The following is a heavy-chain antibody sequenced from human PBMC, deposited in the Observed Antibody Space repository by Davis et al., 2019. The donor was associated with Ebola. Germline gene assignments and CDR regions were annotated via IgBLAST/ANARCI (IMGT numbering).Heavy chain of an antibody. J-gene: IGHJ6*02. CDR1: GFTISSYG. CDR3: AKSSAAVAGTQAYFGMDV. CDR2: IQYDGSIK. V-gene: IGHV3-30*02. D-gene: IGHD6-19*01. Sequence: GGSLRLSCAASGFTISSYGMHWVRQASGKGLEWVAFIQYDGSIKYYADSVRGRFTISRDNSKNTLYLQVNSLRGEDTSVYYCAKSSAAVAGTQAYFGMDVWGQGTTVTVSS.